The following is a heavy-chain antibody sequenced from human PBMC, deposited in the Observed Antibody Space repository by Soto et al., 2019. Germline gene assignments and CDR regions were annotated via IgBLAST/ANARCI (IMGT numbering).Heavy chain of an antibody. Sequence: PGGSLRLSCAASGFTFRSYAMHWVRQAPGKGLDWVAVISYDGSKKYYADSVKGRFTISRDNSKNTLYLQLNILRAEDTAVYYCARKMEVFLGYWGKGTLVTVSS. J-gene: IGHJ4*02. CDR1: GFTFRSYA. V-gene: IGHV3-30-3*01. CDR2: ISYDGSKK. D-gene: IGHD2-8*02. CDR3: ARKMEVFLGY.